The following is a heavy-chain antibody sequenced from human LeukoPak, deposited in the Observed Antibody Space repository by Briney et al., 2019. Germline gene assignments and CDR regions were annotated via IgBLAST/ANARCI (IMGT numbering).Heavy chain of an antibody. CDR1: GFTFSSDA. CDR3: ARGYSSSWYIDY. J-gene: IGHJ4*02. V-gene: IGHV3-21*01. CDR2: ISSSSSYI. D-gene: IGHD6-13*01. Sequence: PGGSLRLSCAASGFTFSSDAMNWVRQAPGKGLEWVSSISSSSSYIYYADSVKGRFTISRDNAKNSLYLQMNSLRAEDTAVYYCARGYSSSWYIDYWGQGTLVTVSS.